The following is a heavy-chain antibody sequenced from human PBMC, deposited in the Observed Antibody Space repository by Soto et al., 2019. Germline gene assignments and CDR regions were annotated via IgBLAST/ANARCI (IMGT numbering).Heavy chain of an antibody. V-gene: IGHV4-31*03. CDR2: IYYTGST. CDR3: AKDLYAPYYYDSSGYYFDS. D-gene: IGHD3-22*01. Sequence: SETLSLTCTVSGGSISSGGYYWSWIRQLPGKGLDWIGYIYYTGSTYYNPSLTSRVTISVDTSKNQFSLKLSSVTAEDTAVYYCAKDLYAPYYYDSSGYYFDSWGQGTLVTVSS. J-gene: IGHJ4*02. CDR1: GGSISSGGYY.